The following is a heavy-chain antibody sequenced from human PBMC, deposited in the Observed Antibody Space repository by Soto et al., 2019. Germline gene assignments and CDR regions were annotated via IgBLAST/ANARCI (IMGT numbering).Heavy chain of an antibody. CDR3: ARDVYSSGWSIYY. D-gene: IGHD6-19*01. CDR1: GFTFSSYW. J-gene: IGHJ4*02. V-gene: IGHV3-7*05. Sequence: EVQLVESGGGLVQPGGTLRLSCAASGFTFSSYWISWVRQAPGKGLEWVANIKQDGSEKYYVDSVKGRFNISRDNANNSLYPEMNSLRAEDTAVYYCARDVYSSGWSIYYWGQRTLVTFSS. CDR2: IKQDGSEK.